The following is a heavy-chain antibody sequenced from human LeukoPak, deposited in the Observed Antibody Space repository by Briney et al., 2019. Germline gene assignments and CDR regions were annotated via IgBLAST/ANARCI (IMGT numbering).Heavy chain of an antibody. CDR2: IIPIFGTA. CDR1: GGTFSSYA. Sequence: RASVKVSCKASGGTFSSYAISWVRQAPGQGLEWMGRIIPIFGTANYAQKFQGRVTITTDESASTAYMELSSLRSEDTAVYYCAVVVPAAVYYYYYMDVWGKGTTVTVSS. CDR3: AVVVPAAVYYYYYMDV. V-gene: IGHV1-69*05. D-gene: IGHD2-2*01. J-gene: IGHJ6*03.